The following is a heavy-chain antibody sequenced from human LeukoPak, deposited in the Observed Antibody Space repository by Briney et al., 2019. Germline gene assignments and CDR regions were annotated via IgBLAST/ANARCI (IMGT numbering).Heavy chain of an antibody. J-gene: IGHJ4*02. CDR3: ARDGIKFSSGYSNLDY. Sequence: PGGSLRLSCAASGFTFSSYGMHWVRQAPGKGLEWVAVIWYDGSNKYYADSVKGRFTISRDNSKNTLYLQMNSLRAEDTAVYYCARDGIKFSSGYSNLDYWGQGTLVTASS. D-gene: IGHD3-22*01. CDR2: IWYDGSNK. CDR1: GFTFSSYG. V-gene: IGHV3-33*01.